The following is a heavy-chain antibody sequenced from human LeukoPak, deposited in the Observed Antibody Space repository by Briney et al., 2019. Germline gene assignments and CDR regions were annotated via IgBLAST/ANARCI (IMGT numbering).Heavy chain of an antibody. D-gene: IGHD3-10*01. Sequence: SETLSLTCTVSGGSISSDYWSWIRQSPGKGLEWIGYIYYSGGINYNPSLESRVTISVDRSKNQYSLKLNSVTAADTAVYYCARVNYGSGRTDYWGQGTLVTVSS. CDR3: ARVNYGSGRTDY. J-gene: IGHJ4*02. CDR2: IYYSGGI. V-gene: IGHV4-59*08. CDR1: GGSISSDY.